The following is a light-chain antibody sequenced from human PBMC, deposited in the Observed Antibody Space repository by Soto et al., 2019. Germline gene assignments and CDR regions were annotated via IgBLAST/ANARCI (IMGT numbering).Light chain of an antibody. Sequence: QSVLTQPPSASGSPGQSVTISCSGTSSDVGGFNYVSWYQQHPDRAPKVLIYEVNKRPSGVPDRFSGSKSGSTASLTVSGLQAEDEAEYCCSSYAVTNIFVFGTGTKLTVL. CDR2: EVN. CDR1: SSDVGGFNY. CDR3: SSYAVTNIFV. V-gene: IGLV2-8*01. J-gene: IGLJ1*01.